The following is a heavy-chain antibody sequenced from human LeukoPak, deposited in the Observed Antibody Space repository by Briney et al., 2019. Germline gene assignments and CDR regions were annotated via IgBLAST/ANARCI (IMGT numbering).Heavy chain of an antibody. CDR3: GRHRSGSGTYFIDY. V-gene: IGHV3-7*01. Sequence: PGGSLRLSCVVSGFTFSSYSMIWVRQAPGKGLQGVANMKKDGSETNYVDSVKGRFTISRDNAKNSLYLQMNSLRAEDTAVYYCGRHRSGSGTYFIDYWGQGTLVSVSS. J-gene: IGHJ4*02. CDR2: MKKDGSET. D-gene: IGHD3-10*01. CDR1: GFTFSSYS.